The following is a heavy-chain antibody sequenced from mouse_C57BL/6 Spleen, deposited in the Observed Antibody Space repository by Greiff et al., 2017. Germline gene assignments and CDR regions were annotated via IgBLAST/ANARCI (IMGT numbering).Heavy chain of an antibody. CDR2: INPNNGGT. CDR1: GYTFTDYY. CDR3: ARRGGWLLGYAMDY. Sequence: VQLQQSGPELVKPGASVKISCKASGYTFTDYYMNWVKQSHGKSLEWIGDINPNNGGTSYNQKFKGKATLTVDKSSSTAYMELRSLTSEDSAVYYCARRGGWLLGYAMDYWGQGTSVTVSS. V-gene: IGHV1-26*01. J-gene: IGHJ4*01. D-gene: IGHD2-3*01.